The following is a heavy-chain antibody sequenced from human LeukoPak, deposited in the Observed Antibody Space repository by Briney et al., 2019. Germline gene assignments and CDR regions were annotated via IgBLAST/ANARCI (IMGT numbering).Heavy chain of an antibody. CDR3: ARAYGSGSYSDY. Sequence: ASVKVSFKSSGYTFTSYGMSWVRQAPGQGLEWMGWISAYNGNTNYAQKLQGRVTMTTDTSTSTAYMELRSLRSDDTAVYYCARAYGSGSYSDYWGQGTLVTVSS. CDR1: GYTFTSYG. J-gene: IGHJ4*02. V-gene: IGHV1-18*01. CDR2: ISAYNGNT. D-gene: IGHD3-10*01.